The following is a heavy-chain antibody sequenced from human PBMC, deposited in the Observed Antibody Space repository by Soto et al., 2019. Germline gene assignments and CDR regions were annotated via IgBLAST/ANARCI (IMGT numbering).Heavy chain of an antibody. CDR1: GFTFSNAW. CDR3: TTDRRPVTMVRGDIITRAFDI. D-gene: IGHD3-10*01. CDR2: IKSKTDVGTT. J-gene: IGHJ3*02. V-gene: IGHV3-15*01. Sequence: WGSLRLSCAASGFTFSNAWMSWVRQAPGKGLEWVGRIKSKTDVGTTDYAAPVKGRFTISRDDSKNTLYLQMNSLKTEDTAVYYCTTDRRPVTMVRGDIITRAFDIWGKGTMVTVSS.